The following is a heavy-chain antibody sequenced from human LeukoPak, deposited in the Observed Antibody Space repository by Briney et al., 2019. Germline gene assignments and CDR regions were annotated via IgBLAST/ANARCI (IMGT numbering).Heavy chain of an antibody. V-gene: IGHV1-46*01. D-gene: IGHD3-10*01. CDR2: INPSGGTT. CDR1: GNTFSRNY. Sequence: ASVKVSCKASGNTFSRNYIQWVRQAPGKGLEWMGIINPSGGTTRYAQKFQGRVTITADESTSTAYMELSSLRSEDTAVYYCAEGEYYYGSGSPLRYYYMDVWGKGTTVTISS. J-gene: IGHJ6*03. CDR3: AEGEYYYGSGSPLRYYYMDV.